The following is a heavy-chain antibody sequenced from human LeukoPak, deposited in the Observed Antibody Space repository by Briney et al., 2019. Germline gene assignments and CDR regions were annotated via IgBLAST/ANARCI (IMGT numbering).Heavy chain of an antibody. D-gene: IGHD6-13*01. CDR2: ISSNGGST. Sequence: GGSLRLSCAASAFTFSSYAMIWVRHAPGKGLEGVSAISSNGGSTYYADSVKGRFTISRDNSKNTLYLQMNSLRAEDTAVYYCAKDVLQLATGNFDYWGQGTLVTVSS. CDR3: AKDVLQLATGNFDY. V-gene: IGHV3-23*01. J-gene: IGHJ4*02. CDR1: AFTFSSYA.